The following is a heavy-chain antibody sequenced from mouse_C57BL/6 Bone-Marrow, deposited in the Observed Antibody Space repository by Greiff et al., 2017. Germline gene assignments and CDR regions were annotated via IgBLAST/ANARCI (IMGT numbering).Heavy chain of an antibody. V-gene: IGHV1-64*01. D-gene: IGHD2-3*01. CDR2: IHPNSGST. CDR1: GYTFTSYW. Sequence: QVQLQQPGAELVKPGASVKLSCKASGYTFTSYWMHWVKQRPGQGLEWIGMIHPNSGSTNYNEKFKSKATLTVDKSSSTAYMQLSSLTSEDSAVYYCARSRWLLSYFDYWGQGTTLTVSS. CDR3: ARSRWLLSYFDY. J-gene: IGHJ2*01.